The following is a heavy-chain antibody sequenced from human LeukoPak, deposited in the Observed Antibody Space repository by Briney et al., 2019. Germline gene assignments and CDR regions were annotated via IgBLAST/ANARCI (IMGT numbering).Heavy chain of an antibody. Sequence: GGSLRLSCAASGFTFSSYAMSWVRQAPGKGLEWVSAISGSGGSTYYADSVKGRFTISRDGSKNTLYLQMNSLRDEDTAVYFCAGDRGGLPLGYWGQGTLVTVSS. CDR2: ISGSGGST. V-gene: IGHV3-23*01. CDR3: AGDRGGLPLGY. D-gene: IGHD3-10*01. CDR1: GFTFSSYA. J-gene: IGHJ4*02.